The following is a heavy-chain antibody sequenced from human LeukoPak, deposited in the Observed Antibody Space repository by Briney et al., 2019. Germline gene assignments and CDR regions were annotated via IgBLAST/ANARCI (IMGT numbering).Heavy chain of an antibody. Sequence: ASVKVSCXASGYTFTSYYMHWVRQAPGQGLEWMGIINPSGGSTSYAQKFQGRVTMTRDTSTSTVYMELSSLRSEDTAVYYCARADSSGWYVGYFDYWGQGTLVTVSS. CDR3: ARADSSGWYVGYFDY. J-gene: IGHJ4*02. CDR1: GYTFTSYY. V-gene: IGHV1-46*01. CDR2: INPSGGST. D-gene: IGHD6-19*01.